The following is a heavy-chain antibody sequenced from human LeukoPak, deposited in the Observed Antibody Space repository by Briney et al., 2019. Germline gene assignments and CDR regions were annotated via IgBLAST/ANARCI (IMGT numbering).Heavy chain of an antibody. CDR3: ARDARLRYFDRSLSGSSGPFDH. Sequence: PGRSLRLSCAASGFTFSSYAMHWVRQAPGKGLEWVAVITYDGSNKYHADSVKGRFTISRDKSQETLYLQMNSLRAEDTAVYYCARDARLRYFDRSLSGSSGPFDHWGQGTLVTVSS. D-gene: IGHD3-9*01. CDR2: ITYDGSNK. V-gene: IGHV3-30*04. J-gene: IGHJ4*02. CDR1: GFTFSSYA.